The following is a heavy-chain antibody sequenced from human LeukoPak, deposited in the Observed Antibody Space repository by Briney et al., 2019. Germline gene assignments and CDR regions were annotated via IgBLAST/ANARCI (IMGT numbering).Heavy chain of an antibody. Sequence: GSLSLSCEASGFTFSSYEMNWVRQAPGKGLEWVSYISSSGKTIYYADSTKGRFTVSRDNAKNSLYLQMNSLRAEDTAVYYCATTSIAAAVPGCFDYWGQGTLVTVFS. J-gene: IGHJ4*02. D-gene: IGHD6-13*01. CDR1: GFTFSSYE. CDR2: ISSSGKTI. V-gene: IGHV3-48*03. CDR3: ATTSIAAAVPGCFDY.